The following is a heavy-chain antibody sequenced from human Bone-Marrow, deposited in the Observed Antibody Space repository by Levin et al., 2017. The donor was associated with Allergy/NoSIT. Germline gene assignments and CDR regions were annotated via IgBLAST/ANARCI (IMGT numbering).Heavy chain of an antibody. Sequence: SETLSLTCIVSGGSISNKNYYWVWIRQPPGKGLEWIGSIYFVGSPNYNPSLRGRVTISVDTSKNQFSLKMTSVTATDTAVYYCARHVVVVTSNYAGWFDPWGQGTLVTVSS. CDR1: GGSISNKNYY. J-gene: IGHJ5*02. CDR2: IYFVGSP. V-gene: IGHV4-39*01. CDR3: ARHVVVVTSNYAGWFDP. D-gene: IGHD2-21*02.